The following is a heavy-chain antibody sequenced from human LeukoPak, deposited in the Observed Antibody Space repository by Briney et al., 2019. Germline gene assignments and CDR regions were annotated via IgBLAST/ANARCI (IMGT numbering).Heavy chain of an antibody. V-gene: IGHV1-18*01. D-gene: IGHD2-15*01. CDR3: ARARWGDCSGGSCYLFDY. J-gene: IGHJ4*02. Sequence: GASVKVSCKASGYTFTSYGISWVRQAPGRGLEWMGWISAYNGNTNYAQKLQGRVTMTTDTSTSTAYMELRSLRSDDTAVYYCARARWGDCSGGSCYLFDYWGQGTLVTVSS. CDR1: GYTFTSYG. CDR2: ISAYNGNT.